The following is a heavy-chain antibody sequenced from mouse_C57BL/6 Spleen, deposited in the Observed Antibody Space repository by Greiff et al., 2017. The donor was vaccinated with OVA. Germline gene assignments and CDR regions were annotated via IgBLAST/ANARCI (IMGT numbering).Heavy chain of an antibody. CDR3: VTIYDGYYFDY. J-gene: IGHJ2*01. Sequence: VQLQQSGPELVKPGASVKISCKASGYTFTDYYMNWVKQSHGKSLEWIGDINPNNGGTSYNQKFKGKATLTVDKSSSTAYMELRSLTSEDSAVYYCVTIYDGYYFDYWGQGTTLTVSS. V-gene: IGHV1-26*01. D-gene: IGHD2-3*01. CDR1: GYTFTDYY. CDR2: INPNNGGT.